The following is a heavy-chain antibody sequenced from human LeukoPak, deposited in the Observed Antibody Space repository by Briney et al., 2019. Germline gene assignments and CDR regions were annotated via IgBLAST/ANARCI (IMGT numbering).Heavy chain of an antibody. J-gene: IGHJ4*02. V-gene: IGHV1-69*04. CDR3: ARGGPDLMTGYHPVAAF. Sequence: SVKVSCKTSGGGTFSSYGITWVRQAPGQGLEWMGRITPVLGGAQYAQKFQGRVTITADKFTSTAYMEVTSLRSEDTAVYYCARGGPDLMTGYHPVAAFWGQGTLVTVSS. CDR1: GGGTFSSYG. D-gene: IGHD3-9*01. CDR2: ITPVLGGA.